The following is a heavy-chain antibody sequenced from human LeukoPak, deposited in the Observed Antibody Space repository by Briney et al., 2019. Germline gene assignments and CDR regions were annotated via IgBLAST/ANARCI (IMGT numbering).Heavy chain of an antibody. D-gene: IGHD4-17*01. Sequence: PSQTLSLTCTVSGGSISSGGYYWSWIRQHPGKGLEWIGYIYYSGSTYYNPSLKSRVTISVDTSKNQFSLKLSSVTAADTAVYYCASRIYGDFSFDYWGQGAQVTVSS. V-gene: IGHV4-31*03. CDR2: IYYSGST. CDR3: ASRIYGDFSFDY. CDR1: GGSISSGGYY. J-gene: IGHJ4*02.